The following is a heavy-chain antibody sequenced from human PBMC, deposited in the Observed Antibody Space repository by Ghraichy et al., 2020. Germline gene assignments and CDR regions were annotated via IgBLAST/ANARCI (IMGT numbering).Heavy chain of an antibody. J-gene: IGHJ2*01. V-gene: IGHV3-48*02. CDR2: ISRRGGTV. D-gene: IGHD5-18*01. CDR3: AREAVNGYNYGYSGWYFDL. CDR1: GFSFNTYA. Sequence: GGSLRLSCTASGFSFNTYAMNWVRQAPGKGLEWVSYISRRGGTVYYADSVKGRFTISRDDAKNSLYLQMNSLRDEDTALYYCAREAVNGYNYGYSGWYFDLWGRGTLVTVSS.